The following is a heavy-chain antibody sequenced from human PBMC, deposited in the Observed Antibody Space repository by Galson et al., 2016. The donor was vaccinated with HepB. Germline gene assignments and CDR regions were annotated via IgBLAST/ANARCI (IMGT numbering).Heavy chain of an antibody. CDR2: IFTSGST. CDR3: SRVEGVRGNYQNAIDY. J-gene: IGHJ4*02. CDR1: GGSISSGEYY. Sequence: TLSPTCTVSGGSISSGEYYWTWLRQPAGKGLEWIGRIFTSGSTNFNPSLKTRVSISAAMSKNKFSLRLSSVTAAGTAVYYCSRVEGVRGNYQNAIDYWGQGTLVTVSS. D-gene: IGHD5-24*01. V-gene: IGHV4-61*02.